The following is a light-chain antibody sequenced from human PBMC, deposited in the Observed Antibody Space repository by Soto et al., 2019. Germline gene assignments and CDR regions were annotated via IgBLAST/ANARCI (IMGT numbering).Light chain of an antibody. CDR2: GTS. V-gene: IGKV3-15*01. Sequence: EIVMTQSPAALSVSPGERATLSCRASQSVSDNLAWYQQKPGQAPRLLIFGTSTRATGIPARFSGSGSGTEFTLPISSLQSEDFAVYYCQQYKNWPPWTFGHGTKVEIK. J-gene: IGKJ1*01. CDR3: QQYKNWPPWT. CDR1: QSVSDN.